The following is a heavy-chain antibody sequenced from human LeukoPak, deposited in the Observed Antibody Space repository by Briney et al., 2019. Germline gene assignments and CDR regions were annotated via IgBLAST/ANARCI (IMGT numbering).Heavy chain of an antibody. Sequence: GRSLRLPCAASGFNFGSYAMHRVRQAPGKGLEWVALISYDGSNKYHADSVKGRFTISRDNSDNTLYLQMNSLRPEDTAVYYCASEFRSGHMGLDAFDIWGQGTMVTVSS. J-gene: IGHJ3*02. CDR3: ASEFRSGHMGLDAFDI. D-gene: IGHD6-19*01. CDR2: ISYDGSNK. V-gene: IGHV3-30-3*01. CDR1: GFNFGSYA.